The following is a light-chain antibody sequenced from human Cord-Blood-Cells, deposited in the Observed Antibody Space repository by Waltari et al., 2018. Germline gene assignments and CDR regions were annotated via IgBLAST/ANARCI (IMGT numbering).Light chain of an antibody. CDR2: DVS. V-gene: IGLV2-11*01. CDR1: SSDVGGYNY. Sequence: QSALTQPRPVSGSPGQSVTLSCTGTSSDVGGYNYVSWYQHHPGKATKLMIYDVSKRPSGVPDRFSGSKSGNTASLTISGLQAEDEADYYCCSYAGSYTYVVFGGGTKLTVL. CDR3: CSYAGSYTYVV. J-gene: IGLJ2*01.